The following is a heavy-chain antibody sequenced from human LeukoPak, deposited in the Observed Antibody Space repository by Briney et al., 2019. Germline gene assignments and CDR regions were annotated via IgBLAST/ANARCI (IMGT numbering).Heavy chain of an antibody. CDR1: GFTFSSYW. J-gene: IGHJ6*03. D-gene: IGHD4-17*01. CDR2: IKQDGSEK. CDR3: ARLSGLHIDDGYYYYMDV. V-gene: IGHV3-7*01. Sequence: PGGSLRLSCAASGFTFSSYWMTWVRQAPGKGLEWVANIKQDGSEKYYVDSVKGRFTISRDNAKNSLYLQMNSLRAEDTAVYYCARLSGLHIDDGYYYYMDVWGKGTTVTVSS.